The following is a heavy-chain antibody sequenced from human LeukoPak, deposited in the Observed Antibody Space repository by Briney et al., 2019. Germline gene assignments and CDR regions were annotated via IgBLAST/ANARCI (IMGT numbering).Heavy chain of an antibody. J-gene: IGHJ6*02. D-gene: IGHD6-13*01. V-gene: IGHV3-7*05. Sequence: GGSLRLSCTATGFTFSNYWMSWVRQTPERGLEWVANIKQDGSETVDVDSVKGRFTISRDNAQSSLYLQMNSLRAEDTAVYYCARDPYSSSWSYGMDVWGQGTAVTVSS. CDR3: ARDPYSSSWSYGMDV. CDR1: GFTFSNYW. CDR2: IKQDGSET.